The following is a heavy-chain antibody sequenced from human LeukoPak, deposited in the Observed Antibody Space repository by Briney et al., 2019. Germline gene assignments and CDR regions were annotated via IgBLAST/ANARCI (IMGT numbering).Heavy chain of an antibody. J-gene: IGHJ4*02. D-gene: IGHD6-13*01. CDR2: IYTSGST. Sequence: SQTLSLTCTVSGGSISSGSYYWSWIRQPAGKGLEWIGRIYTSGSTNYNPSLKSRVTISVDTSKNQFSLKLSSVTAADTAVYYCARGSSWYNVGFDYWGQGTLVTVSS. CDR3: ARGSSWYNVGFDY. V-gene: IGHV4-61*02. CDR1: GGSISSGSYY.